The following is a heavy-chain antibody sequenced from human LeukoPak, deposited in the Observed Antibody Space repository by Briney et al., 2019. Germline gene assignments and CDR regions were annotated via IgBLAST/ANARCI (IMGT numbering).Heavy chain of an antibody. Sequence: GGSLRLSCAASGFTFSSYAMHWVRQAPGKGLEWVAVISYDGSNKYYADSVKGRFTISRDNSKNTLYLQMNSLRAEDTAVYYCAKDCSGGSCYSHWGQGTLVTVSS. V-gene: IGHV3-30-3*01. D-gene: IGHD2-15*01. CDR3: AKDCSGGSCYSH. CDR1: GFTFSSYA. J-gene: IGHJ4*02. CDR2: ISYDGSNK.